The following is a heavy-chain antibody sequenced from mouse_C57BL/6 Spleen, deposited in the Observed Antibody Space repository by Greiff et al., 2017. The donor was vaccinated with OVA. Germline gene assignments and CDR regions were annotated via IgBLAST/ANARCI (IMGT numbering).Heavy chain of an antibody. CDR2: IYPGNSDT. D-gene: IGHD5-1*01. J-gene: IGHJ2*01. CDR3: AREDSTYPYYFDY. Sequence: EVKLQESGTVLARPGASVKMSCTTSGYTFTSYWMHWVQQRPGQGLEWIGAIYPGNSDTSYNQKFKGKATLTAVTSANTAYMELSSLTHEDSAVYYCAREDSTYPYYFDYWGQGTTLTVSS. CDR1: GYTFTSYW. V-gene: IGHV1-5*01.